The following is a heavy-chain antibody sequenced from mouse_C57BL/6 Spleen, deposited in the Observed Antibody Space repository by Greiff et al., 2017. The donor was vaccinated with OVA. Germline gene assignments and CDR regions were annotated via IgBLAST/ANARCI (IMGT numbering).Heavy chain of an antibody. CDR1: GYTFTDYN. V-gene: IGHV1-18*01. Sequence: VQLQQSGPELVKPGASVKIPCKASGYTFTDYNMDWVKQSHGKSLEWIGDINPNNGGTIYNQKFKGKATLTVDKSSSTAYMALRSLTSEDTAVYYCARREGGYDGAGFAYWGQGTLVTVSA. J-gene: IGHJ3*01. D-gene: IGHD2-2*01. CDR3: ARREGGYDGAGFAY. CDR2: INPNNGGT.